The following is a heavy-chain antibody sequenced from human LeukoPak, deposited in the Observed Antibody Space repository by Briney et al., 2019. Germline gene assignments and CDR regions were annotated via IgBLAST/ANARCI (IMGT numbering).Heavy chain of an antibody. J-gene: IGHJ4*02. CDR1: GYTFTSYY. CDR3: ARDFDSSGYYSRDY. V-gene: IGHV1-69*13. CDR2: IIPIFGTA. Sequence: ASVKVSCKASGYTFTSYYMHWVRQAPGQGLEWMGGIIPIFGTANYTQKFQGRVTITADESTSTAYMELSSLRSEDTAVYYCARDFDSSGYYSRDYWGQGTLVTVSS. D-gene: IGHD3-22*01.